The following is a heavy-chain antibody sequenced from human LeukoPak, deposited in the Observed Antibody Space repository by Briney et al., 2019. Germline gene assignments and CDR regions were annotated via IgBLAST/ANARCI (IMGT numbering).Heavy chain of an antibody. D-gene: IGHD6-19*01. CDR3: ARASVAGEAFDI. CDR2: ISYDGSNK. J-gene: IGHJ3*02. Sequence: GGSLRLSCAASGFTFSSYAMSWVRQAPGKGLEWVAVISYDGSNKYYADSVKGRFTISRDNAKNSLYLQMNSLRAEDTAVYYCARASVAGEAFDIWGQGTMVTVSS. V-gene: IGHV3-30-3*01. CDR1: GFTFSSYA.